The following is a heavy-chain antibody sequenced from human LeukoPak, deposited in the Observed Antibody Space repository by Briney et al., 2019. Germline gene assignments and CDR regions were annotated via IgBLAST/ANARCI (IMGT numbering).Heavy chain of an antibody. CDR1: GGSISSSTYY. V-gene: IGHV4-39*07. CDR3: ARLWVGGDGGYHYDYVWGSYRYSFDY. Sequence: SETLSLTCTVSGGSISSSTYYWGWIRQPPGKGLEWIGSIYYSGSTYYNPSLKSRVTISVDTSKNQFSLKLSSVTAADTAVYYCARLWVGGDGGYHYDYVWGSYRYSFDYWGQGTLVTVSS. J-gene: IGHJ4*02. CDR2: IYYSGST. D-gene: IGHD3-16*02.